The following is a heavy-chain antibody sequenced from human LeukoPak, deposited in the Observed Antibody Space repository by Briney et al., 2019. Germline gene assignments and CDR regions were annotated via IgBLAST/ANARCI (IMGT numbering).Heavy chain of an antibody. J-gene: IGHJ4*02. CDR3: AKDRRYQLLSFDY. CDR1: GFTFSSYG. Sequence: GGSLRLSCAASGFTFSSYGMHWVRQAPGKGLEWVAVIWYDGSNKYYADSVKGRFTISRDNSKNTLYLQMNSLRAEDTAVYYCAKDRRYQLLSFDYWGQGTLVTVSS. V-gene: IGHV3-30*02. CDR2: IWYDGSNK. D-gene: IGHD2-2*01.